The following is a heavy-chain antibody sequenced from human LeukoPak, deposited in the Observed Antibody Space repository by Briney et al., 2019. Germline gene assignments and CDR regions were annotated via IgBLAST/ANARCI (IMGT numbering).Heavy chain of an antibody. V-gene: IGHV3-23*01. J-gene: IGHJ4*02. CDR2: ISGSGGST. D-gene: IGHD6-13*01. Sequence: GGSLRLSCAASGFTFSSYAMSWVRQAPGKGLGWVSAISGSGGSTYYADSVKGRFTISRDNSENTLYLQMNSLRAEDTAVYYCAKDNDAGDSSSWYEPYYFDYWGQGTLVTVSS. CDR3: AKDNDAGDSSSWYEPYYFDY. CDR1: GFTFSSYA.